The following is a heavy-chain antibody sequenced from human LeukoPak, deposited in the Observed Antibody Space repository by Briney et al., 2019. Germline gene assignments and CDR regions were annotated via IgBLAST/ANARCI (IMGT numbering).Heavy chain of an antibody. CDR2: ISYDGSNK. J-gene: IGHJ4*02. V-gene: IGHV3-30-3*02. D-gene: IGHD4-23*01. CDR1: GFTFSSYA. Sequence: PGGSLRLSCAAPGFTFSSYAMHWVRQAPGKGLEWVAVISYDGSNKYYADSVKGRFTISRDNSKNTLYLQMNSLRVEDTAVYYCAKWAARGNGLPRSYFDDWGQGTLVTVSS. CDR3: AKWAARGNGLPRSYFDD.